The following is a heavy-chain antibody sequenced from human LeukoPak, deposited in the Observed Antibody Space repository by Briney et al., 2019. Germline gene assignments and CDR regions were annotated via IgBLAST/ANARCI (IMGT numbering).Heavy chain of an antibody. CDR3: ARGRERYSNAGFGY. Sequence: SETLSLTCAVYGGSFSVYYWSWIRQPPGKGLEWIGEINHSGSTNYNPSLKSRVTISVDTSKNQLSLKVSSVTAADTAMYYCARGRERYSNAGFGYWGQGTLVTVSS. J-gene: IGHJ4*02. CDR1: GGSFSVYY. CDR2: INHSGST. D-gene: IGHD4-11*01. V-gene: IGHV4-34*01.